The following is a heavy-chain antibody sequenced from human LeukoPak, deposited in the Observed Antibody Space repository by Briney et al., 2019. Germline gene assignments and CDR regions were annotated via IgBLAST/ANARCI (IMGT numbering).Heavy chain of an antibody. CDR3: ARGQKDTAMVWYYYYYMDV. D-gene: IGHD5-18*01. CDR2: INHSGST. Sequence: PSETLSLTCAVYGGSFSGYYWSWIRQPPGKGLEWIGEINHSGSTNYNPSLKSRVTISVDTSKNQFSLKLSSVTAADTAVYYCARGQKDTAMVWYYYYYMDVWGKGTTVTVSS. V-gene: IGHV4-34*01. CDR1: GGSFSGYY. J-gene: IGHJ6*03.